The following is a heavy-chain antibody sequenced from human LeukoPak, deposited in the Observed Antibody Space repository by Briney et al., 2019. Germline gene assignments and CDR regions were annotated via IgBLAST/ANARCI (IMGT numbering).Heavy chain of an antibody. D-gene: IGHD6-19*01. CDR3: ARDVGINLAVAGKANWFDP. J-gene: IGHJ5*02. Sequence: SVKVSCKASGGTFSSYAISWVRQTPGQGLEWMGRIIPIFGTANYAQKFQGRVTITTDESTSTAYMELSSLRSEDTAVYYCARDVGINLAVAGKANWFDPWGQGTLVTVSS. CDR2: IIPIFGTA. V-gene: IGHV1-69*05. CDR1: GGTFSSYA.